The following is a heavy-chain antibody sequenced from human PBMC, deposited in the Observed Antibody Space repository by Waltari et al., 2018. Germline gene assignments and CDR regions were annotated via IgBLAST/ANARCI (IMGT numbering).Heavy chain of an antibody. Sequence: QVQLVESGGGVVQPGRSLRLSCSASGFTFSSYAMHWVRQAPGKGLEWVAVISYDGSNKYYADSVKGRFTISRDNSKNTLYLQMNSLRAEDTAVYYCASSFAVVAATGLGYWGQGTLVTVSS. CDR2: ISYDGSNK. J-gene: IGHJ4*02. CDR3: ASSFAVVAATGLGY. V-gene: IGHV3-30-3*01. CDR1: GFTFSSYA. D-gene: IGHD2-15*01.